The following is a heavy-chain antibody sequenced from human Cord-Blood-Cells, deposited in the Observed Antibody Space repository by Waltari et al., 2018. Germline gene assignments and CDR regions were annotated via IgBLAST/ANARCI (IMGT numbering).Heavy chain of an antibody. D-gene: IGHD6-13*01. CDR2: INAGNGNT. V-gene: IGHV1-3*01. Sequence: QVQLVQSGAEVKKPGASVKVSCKASGYTFTSYALHWVRKAPGQRLEWMGWINAGNGNTKYSQKFQGRVTITRDTSASTAYMELSSLRSEDTAVYYCARDLRSLAAAGTVDYWGQGTLVTVSS. J-gene: IGHJ4*02. CDR1: GYTFTSYA. CDR3: ARDLRSLAAAGTVDY.